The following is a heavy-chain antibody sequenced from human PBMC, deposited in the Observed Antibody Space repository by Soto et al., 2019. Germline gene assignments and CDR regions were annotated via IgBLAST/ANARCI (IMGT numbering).Heavy chain of an antibody. CDR3: ARASSHHDGFDM. J-gene: IGHJ3*02. CDR2: VNAGNGDT. CDR1: GYTFSTYT. Sequence: QVQLVQSGAEVKKPGASVKVSCEASGYTFSTYTMHWVRQAPGQRFEWMGWVNAGNGDTRYSQKFQGRVTITRDTFATTGYMELSSLTSEDTAVYYCARASSHHDGFDMWGQGTKVTVSS. V-gene: IGHV1-3*01.